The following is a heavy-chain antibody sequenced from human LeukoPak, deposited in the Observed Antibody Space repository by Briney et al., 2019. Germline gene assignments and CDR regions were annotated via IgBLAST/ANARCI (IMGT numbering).Heavy chain of an antibody. V-gene: IGHV3-7*01. CDR2: IKQDGSEK. Sequence: PGGSLRLSCAASGFTSSSYWMSWVRQAPGKGLEWVANIKQDGSEKYYVDSVKGRFTISRDNAKNSLYLQMNSLRAEDTAVYYCARDYDFWSGCPRGWFDPWGQGTLATVSS. CDR1: GFTSSSYW. J-gene: IGHJ5*02. D-gene: IGHD3-3*01. CDR3: ARDYDFWSGCPRGWFDP.